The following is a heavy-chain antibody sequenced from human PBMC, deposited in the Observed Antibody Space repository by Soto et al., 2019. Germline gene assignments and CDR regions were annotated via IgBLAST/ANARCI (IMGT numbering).Heavy chain of an antibody. CDR1: GFTFSSYE. CDR2: ISSSGSTI. CDR3: AREQDIIVVPAAILGYYGMDV. D-gene: IGHD2-2*02. J-gene: IGHJ6*02. V-gene: IGHV3-48*03. Sequence: EVQLVESGGGLVQPGGSLRLSCAASGFTFSSYEMNWVRQAPGKGLEWVSDISSSGSTIYYADSVKGRFTISRDNAKNSLYLQMNSLRAEDTAVYYCAREQDIIVVPAAILGYYGMDVWGQGTTVTVSS.